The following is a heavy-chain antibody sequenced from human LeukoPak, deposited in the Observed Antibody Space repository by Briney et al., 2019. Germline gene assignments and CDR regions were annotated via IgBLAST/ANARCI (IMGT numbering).Heavy chain of an antibody. CDR1: GYTFTGYY. Sequence: ASVKVSCKASGYTFTGYYMHWVRQAPGQGLEWMGRINPNNNGTNYAQKFQGRVTMTSNTSTSTAYMELIRLTSDDTAVYYCAREGSQSGMDVWGQGTTVTVSS. CDR2: INPNNNGT. J-gene: IGHJ6*02. V-gene: IGHV1-2*06. CDR3: AREGSQSGMDV. D-gene: IGHD2-15*01.